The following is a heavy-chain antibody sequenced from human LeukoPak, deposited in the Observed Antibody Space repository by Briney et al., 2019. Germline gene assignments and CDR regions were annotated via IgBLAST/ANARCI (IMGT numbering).Heavy chain of an antibody. CDR1: GYIFTDYY. Sequence: ASVKVSCKASGYIFTDYYMHWVRQAPGQGLEWMGIINPSGGSTSYAQKFQGRVTMTRDTSTSTVYMELSSLRSEDTAVYYCARDRTFGYSSVALQYYYGMDVWGQGTTVTVSS. J-gene: IGHJ6*02. V-gene: IGHV1-46*01. CDR2: INPSGGST. CDR3: ARDRTFGYSSVALQYYYGMDV. D-gene: IGHD6-19*01.